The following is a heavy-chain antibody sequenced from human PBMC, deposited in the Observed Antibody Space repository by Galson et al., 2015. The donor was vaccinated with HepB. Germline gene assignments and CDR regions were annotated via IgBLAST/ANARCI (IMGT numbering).Heavy chain of an antibody. V-gene: IGHV1-46*01. CDR2: INPSGGST. CDR3: ARDYDYGGKEI. CDR1: GYTFTGYT. J-gene: IGHJ3*02. Sequence: SVKVSCKASGYTFTGYTIHWVRQAPGQGLEWMGIINPSGGSTNYAQKFQGRVTMTRDTSTRTVYMELRSLTSEDTAVYYCARDYDYGGKEIWGQGTVVTVSS. D-gene: IGHD4-23*01.